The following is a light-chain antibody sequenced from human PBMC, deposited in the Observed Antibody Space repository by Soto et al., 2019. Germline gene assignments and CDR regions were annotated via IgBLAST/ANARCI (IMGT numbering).Light chain of an antibody. CDR3: SSYAGSNNLNV. V-gene: IGLV2-8*01. J-gene: IGLJ1*01. CDR2: EVS. CDR1: SSDVGGYNY. Sequence: QSVLTQPPSASGSPGQSVTISCTGTSSDVGGYNYVSWYQQHPGKAPKLMIYEVSKRPSGVPDRFSGSKSGNTASLNVSGLQAEDEADYYCSSYAGSNNLNVFGTGTKVTVL.